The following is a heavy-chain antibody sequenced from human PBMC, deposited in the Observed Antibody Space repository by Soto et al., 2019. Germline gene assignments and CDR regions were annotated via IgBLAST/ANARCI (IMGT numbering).Heavy chain of an antibody. CDR1: GFTFSSYA. CDR3: AKTRISAWVRGAFDI. V-gene: IGHV3-23*01. CDR2: INGGDGST. D-gene: IGHD2-21*01. J-gene: IGHJ3*02. Sequence: QPGGSLRLSCAASGFTFSSYAMNWVRQVPGKGLEWVSAINGGDGSTYYADSVKGRFTISRDNSKNTLYLQMNSLRAEDTATYYCAKTRISAWVRGAFDIWGQGTMVTVSS.